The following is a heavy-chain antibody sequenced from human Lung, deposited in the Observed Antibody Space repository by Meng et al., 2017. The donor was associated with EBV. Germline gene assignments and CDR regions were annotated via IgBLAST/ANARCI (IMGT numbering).Heavy chain of an antibody. J-gene: IGHJ4*02. V-gene: IGHV4-31*03. CDR3: ARGLWYYDRGGYFDN. CDR1: GGSISSGGHY. D-gene: IGHD3-22*01. CDR2: IYYSGST. Sequence: QGHLQESGPGLVKPSQTLSPTCTVSGGSISSGGHYWSWIRQHPEKGPEWIGYIYYSGSTYYKPSLKSRLTISVDTSKNQLSLRLSSVTAADTAVYYCARGLWYYDRGGYFDNWGRGTLVTVSS.